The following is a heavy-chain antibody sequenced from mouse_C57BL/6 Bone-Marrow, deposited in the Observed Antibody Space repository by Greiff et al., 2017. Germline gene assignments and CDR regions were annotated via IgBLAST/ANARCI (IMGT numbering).Heavy chain of an antibody. CDR1: GYTFTSYW. Sequence: QVQLKQPGAELVRPGSSVKLSCKASGYTFTSYWMHWVKQRPIQGLEWIGNINPSDSETHYNQKFKDKATLTVDKSSSTAYMQLSSLTSEDSAVYYCGRYGYYTVDVWGTGTTVTVSS. J-gene: IGHJ1*03. CDR2: INPSDSET. CDR3: GRYGYYTVDV. V-gene: IGHV1-52*01. D-gene: IGHD2-3*01.